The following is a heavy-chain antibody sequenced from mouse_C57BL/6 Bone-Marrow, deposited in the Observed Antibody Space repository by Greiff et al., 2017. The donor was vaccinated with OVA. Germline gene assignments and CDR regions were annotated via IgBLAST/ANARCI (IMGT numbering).Heavy chain of an antibody. V-gene: IGHV1-52*01. J-gene: IGHJ1*03. CDR2: IDPSDSDT. D-gene: IGHD2-3*01. Sequence: QVQLQQPGAELVRPGSSVKLSCKASGYTFTSYWMHWVKQRPIQGLEWIGNIDPSDSDTHYNQKFKDKATLTVDKSSSTAYMQLSSLASTDSAVYYCASTSDDSYYWYFDVWGTGTTVTVSS. CDR3: ASTSDDSYYWYFDV. CDR1: GYTFTSYW.